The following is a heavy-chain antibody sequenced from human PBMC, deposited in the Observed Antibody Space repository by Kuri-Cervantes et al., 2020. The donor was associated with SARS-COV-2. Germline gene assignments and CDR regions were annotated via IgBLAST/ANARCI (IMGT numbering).Heavy chain of an antibody. D-gene: IGHD2-2*03. CDR2: VNHSGST. Sequence: GSLRLSCAAYGGSFSGYFWYWIRQPPGKGLEWIGDVNHSGSTNYNPSLKSRATILIDTSKKQFSLKVTSVTAADTAVYYCARGLDSQGWLDPWGQGTLVTGSS. CDR3: ARGLDSQGWLDP. CDR1: GGSFSGYF. V-gene: IGHV4-34*01. J-gene: IGHJ5*02.